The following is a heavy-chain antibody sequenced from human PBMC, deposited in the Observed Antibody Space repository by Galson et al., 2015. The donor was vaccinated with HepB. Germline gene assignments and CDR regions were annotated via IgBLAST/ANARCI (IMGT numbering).Heavy chain of an antibody. D-gene: IGHD6-19*01. Sequence: PVKVSCKASGYTFTSYYMHWVRQAPGQGLEWMGIINPSGGSTSYAQKFQGRVTMTRDTSTSTVYMELSSLRSEDTAVYYCARDIAVASPGGTAIDPWGQGTLVTVSS. V-gene: IGHV1-46*01. CDR2: INPSGGST. CDR3: ARDIAVASPGGTAIDP. J-gene: IGHJ5*02. CDR1: GYTFTSYY.